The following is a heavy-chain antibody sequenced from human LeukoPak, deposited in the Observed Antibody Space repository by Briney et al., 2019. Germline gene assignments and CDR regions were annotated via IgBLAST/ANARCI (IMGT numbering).Heavy chain of an antibody. V-gene: IGHV4-34*12. J-gene: IGHJ5*02. CDR3: AMVLYQSGRPGP. D-gene: IGHD2-2*01. Sequence: PSETLSLTCAVYGVSLNNYYWSWIRQSPGKGLEWIGEAILGGGTNYNPSLKGRVSISIDTSRNQISLTVSSVTAADTAVYYCAMVLYQSGRPGPWAQGTLVTVSS. CDR1: GVSLNNYY. CDR2: AILGGGT.